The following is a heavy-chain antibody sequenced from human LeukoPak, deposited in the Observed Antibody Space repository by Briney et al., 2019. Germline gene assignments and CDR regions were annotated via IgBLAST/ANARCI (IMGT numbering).Heavy chain of an antibody. Sequence: SQTLSLTCTVSGGSISSGDYYWSWIRQPPGKGLDWIGYIYYSGGTYYNPSLKSRVTISIQTSKNQFSLKLTSVAAADTAVYYCAGDYGDLLTGIRFDTWGQGTLVTVSS. J-gene: IGHJ5*02. CDR2: IYYSGGT. CDR1: GGSISSGDYY. D-gene: IGHD4-17*01. V-gene: IGHV4-30-4*01. CDR3: AGDYGDLLTGIRFDT.